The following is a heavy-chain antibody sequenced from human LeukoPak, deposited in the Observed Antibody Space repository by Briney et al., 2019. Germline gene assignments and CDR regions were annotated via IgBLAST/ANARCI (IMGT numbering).Heavy chain of an antibody. J-gene: IGHJ4*02. CDR2: ISAYNGNT. V-gene: IGHV1-18*01. Sequence: GASVKVSCKASGYTFTSYGISWVRQAPGQGLEWMGWISAYNGNTNYAQKLQGRVTMTTDTSTSTAYMELRSLRSDDTAVYYCAGSITMAREGLSDYWGQGTLVTVSS. CDR1: GYTFTSYG. D-gene: IGHD3-10*01. CDR3: AGSITMAREGLSDY.